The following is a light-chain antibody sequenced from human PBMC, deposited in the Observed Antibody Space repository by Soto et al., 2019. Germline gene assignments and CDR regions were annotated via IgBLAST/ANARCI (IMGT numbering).Light chain of an antibody. CDR3: GADLGSGSNFVSVV. J-gene: IGLJ2*01. V-gene: IGLV9-49*01. Sequence: QSVLTQPPSASASLGASVTLTCTLSSGYSNYKVDWYQQRPGKGPRFVMRVGTGGIVGSKGDGIPDRFSVLGSGLNRYLTIKNIQEEDESDYHCGADLGSGSNFVSVVFGGGTKLTVL. CDR2: VGTGGIVG. CDR1: SGYSNYK.